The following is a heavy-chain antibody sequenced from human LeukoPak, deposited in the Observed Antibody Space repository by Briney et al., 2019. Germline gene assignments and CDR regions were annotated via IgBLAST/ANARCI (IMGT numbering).Heavy chain of an antibody. Sequence: SETLSLTCAVSGDSISSGYYWGWIRQPPGKGLQWIGSIFQRGYSYYNPPLKSRVTISVDTSRNQFSLKLSSVTAADTAVYYCAGDKETTGNGRPNWFDPWGQGTLVTVSS. CDR3: AGDKETTGNGRPNWFDP. CDR2: IFQRGYS. D-gene: IGHD1-1*01. CDR1: GDSISSGYY. V-gene: IGHV4-38-2*01. J-gene: IGHJ5*02.